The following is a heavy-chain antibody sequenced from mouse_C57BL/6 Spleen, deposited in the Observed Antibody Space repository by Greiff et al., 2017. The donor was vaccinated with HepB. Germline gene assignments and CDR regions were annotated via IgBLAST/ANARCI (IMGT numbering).Heavy chain of an antibody. CDR3: ARYDYYSNCYLDY. V-gene: IGHV1-53*01. CDR2: INPSNGGT. CDR1: GYTFTSYW. J-gene: IGHJ2*01. Sequence: VQLQQPGTELVKPGASVKLSCKASGYTFTSYWMHWVKQRPGQGLEWIGNINPSNGGTNYNEKFKSKATLTVDKSSNTAYMQLSSLTSEDPAVYFCARYDYYSNCYLDYWGQGTPLTVSS. D-gene: IGHD2-5*01.